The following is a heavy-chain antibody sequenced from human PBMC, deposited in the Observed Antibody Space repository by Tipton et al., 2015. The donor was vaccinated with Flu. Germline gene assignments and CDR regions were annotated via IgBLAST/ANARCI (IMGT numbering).Heavy chain of an antibody. CDR2: MYYRGST. D-gene: IGHD3-10*01. CDR3: ARGSGSGNYLIFDY. CDR1: GGSISSYY. V-gene: IGHV4-59*01. Sequence: TLSLTCTVSGGSISSYYWSWIRQAPGKGLEWIGYMYYRGSTDYNPSLKSRVTMSVDTSKNQFSLKLSSVTAADTAGYYSARGSGSGNYLIFDYWGQGTLVTVSS. J-gene: IGHJ4*02.